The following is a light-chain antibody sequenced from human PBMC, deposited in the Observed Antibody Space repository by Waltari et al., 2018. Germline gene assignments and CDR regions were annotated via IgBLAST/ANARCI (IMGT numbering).Light chain of an antibody. CDR3: SSYTSNSISWV. J-gene: IGLJ1*01. CDR2: EVS. Sequence: QSALTQPASVSGSPGQSITISCPGTNSDVGVSNYVPWYQQHPGKAPKLMIYEVSERPSGVSNRFSGSKSGSTASLTISGLQAADEADYYCSSYTSNSISWVFGTGTKVTVL. CDR1: NSDVGVSNY. V-gene: IGLV2-14*01.